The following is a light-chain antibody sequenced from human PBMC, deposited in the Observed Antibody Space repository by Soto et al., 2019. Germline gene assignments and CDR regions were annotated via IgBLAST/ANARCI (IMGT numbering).Light chain of an antibody. CDR3: CAYAGSHAFVI. CDR1: SSDVGRYNY. Sequence: QSVLTQPRSVSGSPGQSVTISCTGTSSDVGRYNYVSWYQQYPGKAPKLMIYDVNKRPSGVPDRFSGSKSGNTASLTISGLQAEDEADYYCCAYAGSHAFVIFGGGTKLTVL. V-gene: IGLV2-11*01. CDR2: DVN. J-gene: IGLJ2*01.